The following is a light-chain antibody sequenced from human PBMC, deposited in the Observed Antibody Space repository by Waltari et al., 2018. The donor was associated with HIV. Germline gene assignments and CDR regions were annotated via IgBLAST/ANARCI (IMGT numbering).Light chain of an antibody. CDR3: QQYDHFPYT. Sequence: DIVLTQSPDSLSVSLGERAAITCPSTQSILFPINKKNYLAWYQKKPGQPPKLLISWASDRNSGVSERFSGSGSGTDFTLTIDNLQAEDVAVYFCQQYDHFPYTFGQGTQLEIK. V-gene: IGKV4-1*01. CDR1: QSILFPINKKNY. J-gene: IGKJ2*01. CDR2: WAS.